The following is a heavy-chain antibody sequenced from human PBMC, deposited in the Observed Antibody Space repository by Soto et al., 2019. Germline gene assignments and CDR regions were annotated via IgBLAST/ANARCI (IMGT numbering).Heavy chain of an antibody. V-gene: IGHV1-69*01. CDR1: GTTFTSYG. CDR3: ARTGGTYHVDH. Sequence: QVQLVKSGAEVRKPGSSVKVSCKASGTTFTSYGIHWLRQAPGQGLEWMGGFVPMCRSSNYAQKFQGRLTIVADDSTNTAYMELSSLRADDSAIYYCARTGGTYHVDHGGQGTLVTVSS. D-gene: IGHD1-1*01. J-gene: IGHJ4*02. CDR2: FVPMCRSS.